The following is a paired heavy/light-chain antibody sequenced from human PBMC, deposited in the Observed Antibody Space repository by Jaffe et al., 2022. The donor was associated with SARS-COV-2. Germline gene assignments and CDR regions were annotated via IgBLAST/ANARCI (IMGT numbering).Light chain of an antibody. CDR3: SSYTGDSTYV. J-gene: IGLJ1*01. Sequence: QSALTQPASVSGSPGQSITISCTGTSSDIGSYNYVSWYQQHPGKAPKVLIYDVTNRPSGVSNRFSGSKSGNMASLTISGLQAEDEADYYCSSYTGDSTYVFGTGTKVTVL. CDR1: SSDIGSYNY. V-gene: IGLV2-14*01. CDR2: DVT.
Heavy chain of an antibody. J-gene: IGHJ4*02. CDR3: ARESNRFPTVRGKWFDY. Sequence: EVQLVESGGGLVQPGGSLRLSCAASGFIFSSYVMHWVRQAPGKGLEYVSGISIMGGSTYYANSVKGRFTISRDKSKNTLYLQMDSLRVEDMAVYYCARESNRFPTVRGKWFDYWGQGTLVTGSS. V-gene: IGHV3-64*01. D-gene: IGHD3-10*01. CDR2: ISIMGGST. CDR1: GFIFSSYV.